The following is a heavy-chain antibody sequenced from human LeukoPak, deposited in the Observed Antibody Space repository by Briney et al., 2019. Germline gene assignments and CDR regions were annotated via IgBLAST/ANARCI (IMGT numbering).Heavy chain of an antibody. Sequence: SETLFPNCTVSGGSPGSSSFYWGWIRQPPGKGLEWVGSIYYSGSTYYNPSLKSRVTIFVDMSKNQFSLKLRSVTAADTAVYYCARGPSGSYPNYFDYWGQGTLVTVSS. CDR1: GGSPGSSSFY. CDR2: IYYSGST. D-gene: IGHD3-10*01. V-gene: IGHV4-39*01. J-gene: IGHJ4*02. CDR3: ARGPSGSYPNYFDY.